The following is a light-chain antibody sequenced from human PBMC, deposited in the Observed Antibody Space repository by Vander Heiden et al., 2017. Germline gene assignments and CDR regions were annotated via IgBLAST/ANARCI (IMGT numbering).Light chain of an antibody. CDR3: HQYGTSPAWT. CDR2: CAS. V-gene: IGKV3-20*01. Sequence: EIVLTQSPDTLSLPPGGGATFSCSASQSVSSSYLGWYQQKPGQAPRLLIYCASSRATGVPDRFSGSGSGTDFTLPISRLEPEDFAVYYCHQYGTSPAWTFGQGTKVEIK. CDR1: QSVSSSY. J-gene: IGKJ1*01.